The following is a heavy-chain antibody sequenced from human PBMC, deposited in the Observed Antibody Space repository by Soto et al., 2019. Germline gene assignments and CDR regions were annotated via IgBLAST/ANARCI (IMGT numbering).Heavy chain of an antibody. V-gene: IGHV4-31*03. D-gene: IGHD4-17*01. CDR2: IYYSGST. J-gene: IGHJ3*02. CDR1: GGSISSGGYY. CDR3: ARGGDYGDLGAFDI. Sequence: QVQLQESGPGLVKPSQTLSLTCTVSGGSISSGGYYWSWIRQHPGKGLEWIGYIYYSGSTYYNPTLKSRVTISVDTSKNQFSRKLSSVTAADTAVYYCARGGDYGDLGAFDIWGQGTMVTVSS.